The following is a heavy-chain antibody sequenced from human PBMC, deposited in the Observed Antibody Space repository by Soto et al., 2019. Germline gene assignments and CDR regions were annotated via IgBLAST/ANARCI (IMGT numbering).Heavy chain of an antibody. CDR1: GDSISSSRYY. D-gene: IGHD5-18*01. J-gene: IGHJ4*02. V-gene: IGHV4-39*07. Sequence: SETLSLTCTVSGDSISSSRYYWGWVRQPPGKGLEWIGRTHSSVSTNYNPSLESRVTMSIDTSKNQFSLRLSFVTAADTAVYYCARDGSRGNNYGIIDYWGQGILVTVSS. CDR3: ARDGSRGNNYGIIDY. CDR2: THSSVST.